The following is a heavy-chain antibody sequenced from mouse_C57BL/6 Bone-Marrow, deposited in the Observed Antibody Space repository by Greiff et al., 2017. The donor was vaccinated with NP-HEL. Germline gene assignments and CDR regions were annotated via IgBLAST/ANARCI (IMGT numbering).Heavy chain of an antibody. CDR2: INYDGSST. Sequence: VMLVESEGGLVQPGSSMKLSCTASGFTFSDYYMAWVRQVPEKGLEWVANINYDGSSTYYLDSLKSRFIISRDNAKNILYLQMSSLKSEDTATYYCARDQGWFAYWGQGTLVTVSA. V-gene: IGHV5-16*01. J-gene: IGHJ3*01. CDR1: GFTFSDYY. CDR3: ARDQGWFAY.